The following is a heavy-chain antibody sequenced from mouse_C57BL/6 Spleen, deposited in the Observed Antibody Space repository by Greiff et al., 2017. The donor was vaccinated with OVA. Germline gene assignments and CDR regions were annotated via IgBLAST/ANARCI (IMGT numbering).Heavy chain of an antibody. J-gene: IGHJ4*01. CDR2: INPSNGGT. V-gene: IGHV1-53*01. Sequence: QVQLQQPGTELVKPGASVKLSCKASGYTFTRYWMHWVKQRPGQGLEWIGNINPSNGGTNYNEKFKSKATLTVDKSSSTAYMQLSSLTSEDSAVYYCAREGVRNYYAMDYWGQGTSVTVSS. CDR3: AREGVRNYYAMDY. D-gene: IGHD2-14*01. CDR1: GYTFTRYW.